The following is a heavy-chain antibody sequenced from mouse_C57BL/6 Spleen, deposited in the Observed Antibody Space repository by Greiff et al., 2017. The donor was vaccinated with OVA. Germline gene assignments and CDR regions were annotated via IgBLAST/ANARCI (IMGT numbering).Heavy chain of an antibody. Sequence: QVQLQQPGAELVMPGASVKLSCKASGYTFASYWMHWVKQRPGQGLEWIGEIDTSDSYTNYNQKFKGKSTLTVDKYTNTAYMQLSSLTSEDSAVYYGARRSITTIYDYWGQGTTLTVSS. D-gene: IGHD1-2*01. CDR1: GYTFASYW. CDR3: ARRSITTIYDY. CDR2: IDTSDSYT. J-gene: IGHJ2*01. V-gene: IGHV1-69*01.